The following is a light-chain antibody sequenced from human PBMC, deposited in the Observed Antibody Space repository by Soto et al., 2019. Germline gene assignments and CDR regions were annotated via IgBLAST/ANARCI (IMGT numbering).Light chain of an antibody. CDR3: SSYTSSSTPVV. J-gene: IGLJ1*01. Sequence: SVLAQPASVSGSPGQSITISCTGTSSDVGGYNYVSWYQQHPGKAPKLMIYEVSNRPSGVSNRFSGSKSGNTASLTISGLQAEDEADYYCSSYTSSSTPVVFGTGTKV. CDR1: SSDVGGYNY. CDR2: EVS. V-gene: IGLV2-14*01.